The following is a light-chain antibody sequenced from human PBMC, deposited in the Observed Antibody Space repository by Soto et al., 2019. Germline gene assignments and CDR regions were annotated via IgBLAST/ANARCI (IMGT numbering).Light chain of an antibody. J-gene: IGLJ3*02. CDR1: RSNIGSSI. Sequence: QSVLTQPPSLSGTPGQTVTISCFGRRSNIGSSIVHWYQQLPGAAPKPLIYMNNQRPSGIPDRFSGSKSGTSASLVISGLRSEDEAQYYCVAWDDNLSARVFGGGTKLTVL. CDR3: VAWDDNLSARV. CDR2: MNN. V-gene: IGLV1-47*01.